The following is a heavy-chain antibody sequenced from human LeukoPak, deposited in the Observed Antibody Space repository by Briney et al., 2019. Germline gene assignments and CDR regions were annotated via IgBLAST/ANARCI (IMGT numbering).Heavy chain of an antibody. CDR2: IWYDGSNK. CDR1: GLTFSVYG. V-gene: IGHV3-33*01. J-gene: IGHJ5*02. D-gene: IGHD6-19*01. CDR3: VRVAVAGNLNNWFDP. Sequence: PGGTLSLSCAASGLTFSVYGMDWVRQAPGKGLEWVAVIWYDGSNKYYADSVKGRFTISRDNSKNTLYLQMNSLRAEDTAVYYCVRVAVAGNLNNWFDPWGEGTLVTVSS.